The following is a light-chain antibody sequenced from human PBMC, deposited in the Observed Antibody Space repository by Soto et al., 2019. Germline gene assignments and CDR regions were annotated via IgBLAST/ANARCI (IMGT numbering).Light chain of an antibody. Sequence: DLLMTQSPSFLSASVGDIVTITCRASQSISTWVAWYQQKPGKAPKLLIYKASTLKSGVPSRFSGSGSGTEFTLTISSLQPDDFATYYCQHYNSYSFGQGTKVDIK. CDR2: KAS. CDR3: QHYNSYS. J-gene: IGKJ1*01. V-gene: IGKV1-5*03. CDR1: QSISTW.